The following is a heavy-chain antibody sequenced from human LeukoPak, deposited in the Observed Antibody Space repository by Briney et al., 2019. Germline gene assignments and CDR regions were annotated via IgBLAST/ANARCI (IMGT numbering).Heavy chain of an antibody. CDR1: GYTFTSYD. D-gene: IGHD3-22*01. CDR3: ARGRWAYYYDRSGYKY. Sequence: ASVKVSCKASGYTFTSYDINWLRQATGQGLEWMGWMNPNSGNTGYAQKFQGRVTMTRNTSISTAYMELSSLRSEDTAVYYSARGRWAYYYDRSGYKYWGQGTLVTVSS. V-gene: IGHV1-8*01. J-gene: IGHJ4*02. CDR2: MNPNSGNT.